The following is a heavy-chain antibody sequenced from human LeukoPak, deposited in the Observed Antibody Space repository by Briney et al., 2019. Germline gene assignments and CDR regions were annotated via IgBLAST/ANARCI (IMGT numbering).Heavy chain of an antibody. J-gene: IGHJ4*02. Sequence: SETLSLTCTVSGGSISSFYWSWIRQPPGKGLEWIGYIYFSGITNYNPSLKSRVTISVDTSKNQFSLKLKSVTAADTAVYCCARAVRFVELSVDYWGQGTLVTVSS. CDR2: IYFSGIT. CDR1: GGSISSFY. CDR3: ARAVRFVELSVDY. V-gene: IGHV4-59*01. D-gene: IGHD3-10*01.